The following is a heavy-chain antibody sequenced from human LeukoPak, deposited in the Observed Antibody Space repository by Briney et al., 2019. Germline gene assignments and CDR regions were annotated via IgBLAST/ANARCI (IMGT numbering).Heavy chain of an antibody. J-gene: IGHJ4*02. Sequence: PGGSLRLSCAASEFTFSRYSMNWVRQAPGKGLEWVSSISATGIYRYYVDSVKGRFTISGDNAKNSLYLQMNSLRAEDTAVYYCARVYRVTMVRGPFDYWGQGTLVTVSS. V-gene: IGHV3-21*01. CDR1: EFTFSRYS. D-gene: IGHD3-10*01. CDR3: ARVYRVTMVRGPFDY. CDR2: ISATGIYR.